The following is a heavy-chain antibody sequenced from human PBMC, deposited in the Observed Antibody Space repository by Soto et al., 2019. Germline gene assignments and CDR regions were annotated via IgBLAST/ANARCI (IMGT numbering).Heavy chain of an antibody. CDR1: GGSFSGYY. V-gene: IGHV4-34*01. D-gene: IGHD6-6*01. J-gene: IGHJ6*02. CDR2: INHSGST. Sequence: QVQLQQWGAGLLKPSETLSLTCAVYGGSFSGYYWSWIRQPPGKGLEWIGEINHSGSTNYNPSLKSRVTISVDTSKNQFSLKLSSVTAADTAVYYCARGQRYSSSGAARSVWYYYYGMDVWGQGTTVTVSS. CDR3: ARGQRYSSSGAARSVWYYYYGMDV.